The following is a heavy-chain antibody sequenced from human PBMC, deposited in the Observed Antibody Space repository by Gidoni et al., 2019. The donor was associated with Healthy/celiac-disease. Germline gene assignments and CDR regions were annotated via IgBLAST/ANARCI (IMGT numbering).Heavy chain of an antibody. V-gene: IGHV5-51*01. Sequence: EVQLVQSGAEVNTPGESLKISCTGSGYSFTSYWIGWVRQMPGKGLEWMGIIYPGDSDTRYSPSFQGQVTISADKSISTAYLQWSSLKASDTAMDYCASAPPRDSSGWVGFDYWGQGTLVTVSS. CDR2: IYPGDSDT. CDR3: ASAPPRDSSGWVGFDY. CDR1: GYSFTSYW. J-gene: IGHJ4*02. D-gene: IGHD6-19*01.